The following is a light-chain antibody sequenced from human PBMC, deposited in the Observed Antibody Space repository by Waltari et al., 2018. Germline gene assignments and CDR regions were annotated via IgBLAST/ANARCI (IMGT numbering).Light chain of an antibody. CDR2: GAS. CDR3: QGYDTAPRT. Sequence: DIEMTQSPSSLSASVGDRVTITCRASQDIRTYLAWYQQKPGKVPALLIYGASTLQSGVPSRFSGRGSGTEFTLTITSLQPEDVATYFCQGYDTAPRTFGQGTKVE. CDR1: QDIRTY. J-gene: IGKJ1*01. V-gene: IGKV1-27*01.